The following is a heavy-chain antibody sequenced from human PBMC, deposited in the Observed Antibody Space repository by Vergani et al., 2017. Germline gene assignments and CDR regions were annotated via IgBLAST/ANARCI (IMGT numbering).Heavy chain of an antibody. CDR3: ARHRGSGGFFPSSYFYGMDV. V-gene: IGHV4-38-2*01. CDR2: IHHSGDT. Sequence: QVQLQESGPGLVKPSETLTLTCDVSASSIMTNPYWGWFRQSPGKGLEWIGCIHHSGDTHYNSSLKSRVSISIVSSSKFSLSLNSVTAADTAIYYCARHRGSGGFFPSSYFYGMDVWGHGTTVTVSS. CDR1: ASSIMTNPY. D-gene: IGHD3-10*01. J-gene: IGHJ6*02.